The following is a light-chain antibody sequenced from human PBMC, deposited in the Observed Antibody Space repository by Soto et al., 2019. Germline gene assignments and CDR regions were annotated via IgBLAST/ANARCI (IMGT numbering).Light chain of an antibody. Sequence: QSALTQPASVSGSPGQSITISCTGTSGDVGGYNYVSWYQQHPGKAPKLMIYEVSNRPSGVSNRFSGSKSGNTASLTISGLRAEDEADYYCSSYTSSSNDVFGTGTKLTVL. V-gene: IGLV2-14*01. J-gene: IGLJ1*01. CDR2: EVS. CDR3: SSYTSSSNDV. CDR1: SGDVGGYNY.